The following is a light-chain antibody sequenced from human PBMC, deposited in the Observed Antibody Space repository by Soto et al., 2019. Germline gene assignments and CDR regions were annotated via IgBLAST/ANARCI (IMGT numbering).Light chain of an antibody. J-gene: IGKJ5*01. V-gene: IGKV3-20*01. CDR2: GAS. CDR1: QSVSSSY. CDR3: QQYGSSPT. Sequence: EIVLTQSPGTLSLSPGERATLSCRASQSVSSSYLAWYQQKPGQAPRLLIYGASSRATGIPDRFSGSGSGTDFTLTSSRLEHEDFAVYYCQQYGSSPTFGQGTRLEIK.